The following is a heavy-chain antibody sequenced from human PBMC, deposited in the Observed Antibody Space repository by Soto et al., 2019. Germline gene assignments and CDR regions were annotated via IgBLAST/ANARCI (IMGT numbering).Heavy chain of an antibody. V-gene: IGHV5-51*01. J-gene: IGHJ4*02. CDR2: IYPGDSDT. Sequence: GESLKISCMASVYRFSCYWIAWLRQMPGKGLEWMGMIYPGDSDTRYSPSFQGQVAISADKSISTAYMQWSSLKASDTAMYYCARADSNDWFYFDNWGQGVLVTVSS. CDR3: ARADSNDWFYFDN. CDR1: VYRFSCYW. D-gene: IGHD6-19*01.